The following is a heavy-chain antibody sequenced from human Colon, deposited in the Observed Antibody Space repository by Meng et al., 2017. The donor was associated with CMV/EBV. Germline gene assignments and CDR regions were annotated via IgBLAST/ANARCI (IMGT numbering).Heavy chain of an antibody. V-gene: IGHV1-18*01. CDR2: INAVNDNS. J-gene: IGHJ4*02. CDR3: ARNSLGTTGSFDF. Sequence: ASVKVSCKASGYTFMNHGITWVRQAPGQGLEWMGWINAVNDNSNPAQKFQDRVTMTKDTSTTSAYMELRRLTSDDTAIYYCARNSLGTTGSFDFWGQGTLVTVSS. D-gene: IGHD1/OR15-1a*01. CDR1: GYTFMNHG.